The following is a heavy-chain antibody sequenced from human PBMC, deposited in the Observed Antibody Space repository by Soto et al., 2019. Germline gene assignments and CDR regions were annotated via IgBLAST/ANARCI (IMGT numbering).Heavy chain of an antibody. J-gene: IGHJ4*02. D-gene: IGHD2-2*01. Sequence: GGSLRLSCAVSGFTFSTYGMSWVRQAPGKGLEWVSAICGSGGCAYYGDSVKGRFTVSRDNSKNTLYLQMNSLSVEDTAVYYCAKIARTSCLDYWGQGTLVTVSS. CDR3: AKIARTSCLDY. V-gene: IGHV3-23*01. CDR2: ICGSGGCA. CDR1: GFTFSTYG.